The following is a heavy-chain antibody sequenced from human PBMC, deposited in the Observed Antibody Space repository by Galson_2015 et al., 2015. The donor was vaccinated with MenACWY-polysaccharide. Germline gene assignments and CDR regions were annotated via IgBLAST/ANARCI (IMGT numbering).Heavy chain of an antibody. J-gene: IGHJ4*02. CDR1: GFTFSSYA. V-gene: IGHV3-23*01. CDR3: AKRSVDWYSSGWYGGYYFDY. Sequence: SLRLSCAASGFTFSSYAMSWIRQAPGKGLEWVSAISGSGGSTYYADSVKGRFTISRDNSKNTLYLQMNSLRAEDTAVYYCAKRSVDWYSSGWYGGYYFDYWGQGTLVTVSS. D-gene: IGHD6-19*01. CDR2: ISGSGGST.